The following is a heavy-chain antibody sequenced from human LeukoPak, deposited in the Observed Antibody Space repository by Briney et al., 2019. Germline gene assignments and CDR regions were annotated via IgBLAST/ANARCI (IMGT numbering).Heavy chain of an antibody. D-gene: IGHD6-13*01. J-gene: IGHJ4*02. CDR3: AIAAAGRVDY. V-gene: IGHV3-15*01. CDR1: GFTFSNAW. Sequence: GGSLRLSCAASGFTFSNAWMSWVRQAPGKGLEWVGRIKSKTDGGTTDYAAPVKGRFTILRDDSKNTLYLQMNSLETEDTAVYYCAIAAAGRVDYWGQGTLVTVSS. CDR2: IKSKTDGGTT.